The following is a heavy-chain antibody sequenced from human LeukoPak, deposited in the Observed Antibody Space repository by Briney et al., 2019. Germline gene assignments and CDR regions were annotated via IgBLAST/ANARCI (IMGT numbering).Heavy chain of an antibody. V-gene: IGHV4-34*01. CDR3: ARAGLWFGVYFDY. CDR1: GGSFSGYY. Sequence: SETLSLTCAVYGGSFSGYYWSWIRQPPGKGLEWIGEINHSGSTNYKPSLESRVTISVDTSKNQFSLKLRSVTAADTAVYYCARAGLWFGVYFDYWGQGTLVTVSS. D-gene: IGHD3-10*01. CDR2: INHSGST. J-gene: IGHJ4*02.